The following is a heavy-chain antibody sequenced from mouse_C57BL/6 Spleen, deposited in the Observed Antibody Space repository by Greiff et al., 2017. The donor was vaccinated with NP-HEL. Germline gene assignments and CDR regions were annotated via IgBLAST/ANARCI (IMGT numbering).Heavy chain of an antibody. CDR3: ARYYDGYPYAMDY. Sequence: VQLQQSGAELARPGASVKMSCKASGYTFTSYTMHWVKQRPGQGLEWIGYINPSSGYTKYNQKFKDKATLTADKSSSTAYMQLSSLTSEDSAVYYCARYYDGYPYAMDYWGQRTSVTVSS. J-gene: IGHJ4*01. CDR2: INPSSGYT. V-gene: IGHV1-4*01. D-gene: IGHD2-3*01. CDR1: GYTFTSYT.